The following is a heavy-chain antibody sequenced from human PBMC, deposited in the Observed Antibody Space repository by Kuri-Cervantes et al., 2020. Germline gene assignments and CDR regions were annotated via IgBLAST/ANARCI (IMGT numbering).Heavy chain of an antibody. J-gene: IGHJ4*02. CDR2: IKSKTDGGTT. Sequence: GESLKISCAASGFSFNSYAMSWVRQAPGKGLEWVGRIKSKTDGGTTDYAAPVKGRFTISRDDSKNTLYLQMNSLKTEDTAVYYCTRDSTLFDYWGQGTLVTVSS. V-gene: IGHV3-15*01. D-gene: IGHD2-2*01. CDR3: TRDSTLFDY. CDR1: GFSFNSYA.